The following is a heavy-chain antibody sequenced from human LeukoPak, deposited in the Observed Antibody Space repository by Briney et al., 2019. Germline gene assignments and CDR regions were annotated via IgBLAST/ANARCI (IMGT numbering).Heavy chain of an antibody. CDR2: INRSGSTT. CDR1: GFTFSKYE. J-gene: IGHJ4*02. V-gene: IGHV3-48*03. Sequence: PGGSLRLSCAASGFTFSKYEMNWVRQAPGKGLEWLSYINRSGSTTYYADSVEGRFTIPRDNAKNSLYLQMNSVRAEDAAVYYCARSDWWHDKWAQGTLVTVSS. D-gene: IGHD2-15*01. CDR3: ARSDWWHDK.